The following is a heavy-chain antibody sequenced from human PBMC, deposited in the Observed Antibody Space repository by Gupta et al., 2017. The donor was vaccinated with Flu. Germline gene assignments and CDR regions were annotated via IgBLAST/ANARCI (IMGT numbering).Heavy chain of an antibody. Sequence: QVQLVESGGGVVQPGTSLRLSCAASGFDFSVCDIHWVRQAPGKGLEWISIIWNDGSQRYYSDSVKGRFTVSRDNSRNVAYLHMDNLKVEDTGSYYCARDRDGDKWSLRIWGRGTQVNVSS. D-gene: IGHD2-21*01. CDR3: ARDRDGDKWSLRI. CDR2: IWNDGSQR. CDR1: GFDFSVCD. J-gene: IGHJ2*01. V-gene: IGHV3-33*01.